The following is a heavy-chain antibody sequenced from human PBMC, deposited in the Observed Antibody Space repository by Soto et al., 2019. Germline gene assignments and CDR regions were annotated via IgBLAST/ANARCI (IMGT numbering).Heavy chain of an antibody. CDR3: ARDMPGTSIAARRTPKYYFDY. D-gene: IGHD6-6*01. CDR1: GFTFSSYS. CDR2: ISSSSSTI. V-gene: IGHV3-48*02. Sequence: GGSLRLSCAASGFTFSSYSMNWVRQAPGKGLEWVSYISSSSSTIYYADSVKGRFTISRDNAKNSLYLQMNSLRDEDTAVYYCARDMPGTSIAARRTPKYYFDYWGQGTLVTVSS. J-gene: IGHJ4*02.